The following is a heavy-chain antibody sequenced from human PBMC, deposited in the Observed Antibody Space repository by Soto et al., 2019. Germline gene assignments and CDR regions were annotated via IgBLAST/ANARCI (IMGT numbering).Heavy chain of an antibody. CDR2: VNWNSGTI. J-gene: IGHJ5*02. D-gene: IGHD5-18*01. Sequence: EMQLVESGGGLVQPGRSLRLSCAVSGFTFENFALHWVRQAPGKGLEWVSGVNWNSGTIAYADSVKGRFTISRDNAKSSLYLHLNGLRPEDTAFYYCAKAPNRVTHWFDPWGQGTLVAVSS. CDR3: AKAPNRVTHWFDP. V-gene: IGHV3-9*01. CDR1: GFTFENFA.